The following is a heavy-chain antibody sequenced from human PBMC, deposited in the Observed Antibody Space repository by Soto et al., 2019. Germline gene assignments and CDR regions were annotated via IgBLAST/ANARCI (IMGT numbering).Heavy chain of an antibody. V-gene: IGHV1-18*01. Sequence: GASVKVSCKASGYTFTSYVSSWVRQAPGQGLEWMGWISAYNGNTNYAQKLQGRVTMTTDTSTSTAYMELRSLRSDDTAVYYCARVGLGELSLYRRTDFDDWGQGTLVTVSS. CDR2: ISAYNGNT. CDR1: GYTFTSYV. J-gene: IGHJ4*02. CDR3: ARVGLGELSLYRRTDFDD. D-gene: IGHD3-16*02.